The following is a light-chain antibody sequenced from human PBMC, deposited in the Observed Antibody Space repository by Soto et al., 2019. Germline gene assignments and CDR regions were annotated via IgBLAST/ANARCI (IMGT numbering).Light chain of an antibody. J-gene: IGLJ2*01. V-gene: IGLV1-44*01. CDR3: AALDDSLNGVI. Sequence: QSVLTQPPSASGTPGQRVTISCSGSSSNIGSNTVNWYQQLPGTAPKLLIYNNNQRPSGVPDRFSGSKSGTSASLAISGLQSEDEADYYCAALDDSLNGVIFGGGTKVTVL. CDR2: NNN. CDR1: SSNIGSNT.